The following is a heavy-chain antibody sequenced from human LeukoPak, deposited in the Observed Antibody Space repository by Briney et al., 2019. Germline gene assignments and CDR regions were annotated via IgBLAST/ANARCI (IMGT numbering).Heavy chain of an antibody. Sequence: SETLSLTCAVYGGSFSGYYWSWIRQPPGKGLEWIGEINHSGSTNYNPSLKSRVTISVDTSRNQFSLKLSSVTAADTAVYYCARGSRSSMVRGVLSYGMDVWGQGTTVTVSS. CDR1: GGSFSGYY. J-gene: IGHJ6*02. V-gene: IGHV4-34*01. D-gene: IGHD3-10*01. CDR2: INHSGST. CDR3: ARGSRSSMVRGVLSYGMDV.